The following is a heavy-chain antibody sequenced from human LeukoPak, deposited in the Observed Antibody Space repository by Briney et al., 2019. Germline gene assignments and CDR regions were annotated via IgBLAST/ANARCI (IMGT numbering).Heavy chain of an antibody. V-gene: IGHV4-39*01. CDR1: GGSIRSGGYY. Sequence: SETLSLTCTVSGGSIRSGGYYWGWIRQPPGKGLEWIGTIYYSGTTYYNPSLKSRVTISVDTSKNQFSLKLSSVTAADTAVYYCVTVADAVSWLDRWGQGTLVTVSS. CDR2: IYYSGTT. CDR3: VTVADAVSWLDR. D-gene: IGHD6-19*01. J-gene: IGHJ5*02.